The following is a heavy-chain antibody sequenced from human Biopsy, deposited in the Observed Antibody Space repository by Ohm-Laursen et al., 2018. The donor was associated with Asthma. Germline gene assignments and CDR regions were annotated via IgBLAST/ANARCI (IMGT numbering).Heavy chain of an antibody. CDR2: ISAYNGNT. Sequence: GASVKVSCKASGYTFTSYGISWVRQAPGQGLEWMGWISAYNGNTNYAQKLQGRVTMTTDISTSTAYMELRSLRSDDTAVYYCAREGIAAAGGNLYYYYGMDVWGQGTTVTVSS. V-gene: IGHV1-18*01. CDR3: AREGIAAAGGNLYYYYGMDV. D-gene: IGHD6-13*01. CDR1: GYTFTSYG. J-gene: IGHJ6*02.